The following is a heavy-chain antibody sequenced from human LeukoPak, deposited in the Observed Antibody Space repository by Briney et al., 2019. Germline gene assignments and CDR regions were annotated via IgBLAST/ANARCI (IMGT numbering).Heavy chain of an antibody. J-gene: IGHJ5*02. CDR3: ANSLGYCSGGSCYSEYNYLDP. CDR2: VNHSGST. V-gene: IGHV4-34*01. CDR1: GGSLSGYY. Sequence: KPSETLSLTCAVYGGSLSGYYWSWIRQPPGKGLEWIGEVNHSGSTNYNPSLKSRVTISIDTSKNQFSLKVSSVTAADTAVYYCANSLGYCSGGSCYSEYNYLDPWGQGTLVTVSS. D-gene: IGHD2-15*01.